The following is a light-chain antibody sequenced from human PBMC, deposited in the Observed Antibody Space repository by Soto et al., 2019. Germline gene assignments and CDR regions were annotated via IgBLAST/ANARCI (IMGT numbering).Light chain of an antibody. V-gene: IGKV3-11*01. CDR2: DAT. CDR1: QSVSSY. Sequence: EVVLTQSPGTLSLSPGERATLACRASQSVSSYLAWYQQKPGQAPRLLIYDATNRATGFPARFSGSRSGTDFTLTISSLEPEDFAVYYCQQRSNWPITFGQGTRLEIK. CDR3: QQRSNWPIT. J-gene: IGKJ5*01.